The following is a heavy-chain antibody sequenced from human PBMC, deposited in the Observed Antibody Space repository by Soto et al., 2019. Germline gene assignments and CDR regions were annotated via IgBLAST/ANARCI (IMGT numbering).Heavy chain of an antibody. CDR3: ASYYGSGSYYRAITGYYYMDV. J-gene: IGHJ6*03. Sequence: SETLSLTCTVSGGSISSYYWSWIRQPPGKGLGWFGYIYYSGSTNYNPSLKSRVTISVDTSKNQFSLKLSSVTAADTAVYYCASYYGSGSYYRAITGYYYMDVWGKGTTVTVSS. CDR1: GGSISSYY. D-gene: IGHD3-10*01. CDR2: IYYSGST. V-gene: IGHV4-59*01.